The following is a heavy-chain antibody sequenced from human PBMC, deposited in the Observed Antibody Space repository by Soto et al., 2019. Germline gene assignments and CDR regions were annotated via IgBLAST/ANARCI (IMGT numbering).Heavy chain of an antibody. CDR2: IIPIFGTA. Sequence: QVQLVQSGAEVKKPGSSVKVSCEASGGTFSSYAISWVRQAPGQGLEWMGGIIPIFGTADYAQKFQGRVTITADESTNTAYMELSSLRSEDTAVYYCASPPYGDYGVSYYYYGMDVWGQGTTVTVSS. CDR1: GGTFSSYA. V-gene: IGHV1-69*12. J-gene: IGHJ6*02. CDR3: ASPPYGDYGVSYYYYGMDV. D-gene: IGHD4-17*01.